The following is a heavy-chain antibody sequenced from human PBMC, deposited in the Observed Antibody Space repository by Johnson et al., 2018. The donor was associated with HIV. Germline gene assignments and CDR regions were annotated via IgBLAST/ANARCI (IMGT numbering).Heavy chain of an antibody. CDR1: GFTFSNYW. CDR3: ARDYPYDRSPRGAFDI. J-gene: IGHJ3*02. Sequence: VQLVESVGGLVQPGGSLRLSCAASGFTFSNYWMTWVRQAPGKGLEWVANIQQDGSYKDYADSVKGRFTISRDSSKNTLYLQMNSLRVEDTAVYYCARDYPYDRSPRGAFDIWGQGTMVTVSS. V-gene: IGHV3-7*01. D-gene: IGHD3-22*01. CDR2: IQQDGSYK.